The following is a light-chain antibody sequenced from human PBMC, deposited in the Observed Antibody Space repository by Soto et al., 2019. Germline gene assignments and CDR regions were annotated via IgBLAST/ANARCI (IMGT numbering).Light chain of an antibody. CDR3: QEYDASPIT. J-gene: IGKJ5*01. CDR1: QSIRTS. CDR2: DAS. Sequence: EAVLTQSPAPLTLSPGERATLSCRASQSIRTSLAWYQQKPGQAPRLVIFDASNRASGMPERFSGSGSGTDFTLTISRVEPEDFAVYYCQEYDASPITFGLGTRLEIK. V-gene: IGKV3-11*01.